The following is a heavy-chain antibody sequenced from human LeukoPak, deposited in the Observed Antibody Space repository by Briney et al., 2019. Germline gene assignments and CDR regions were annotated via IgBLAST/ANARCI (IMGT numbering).Heavy chain of an antibody. D-gene: IGHD5-12*01. CDR3: ARLTRYRDSGDYYFGMDF. CDR1: GFDFTDFW. J-gene: IGHJ6*02. Sequence: GESLKISCKGSGFDFTDFWIGWVRQMPGPGLEWMGIIYPGDSETTYGPSFQGLFIISADKSRNTAYLQWSSLMASDTAVYYCARLTRYRDSGDYYFGMDFWGQGTTVTVSS. CDR2: IYPGDSET. V-gene: IGHV5-51*01.